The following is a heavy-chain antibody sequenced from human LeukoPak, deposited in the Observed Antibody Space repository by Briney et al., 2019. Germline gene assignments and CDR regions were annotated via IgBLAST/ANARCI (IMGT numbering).Heavy chain of an antibody. CDR2: IYYSGST. V-gene: IGHV4-31*03. J-gene: IGHJ4*02. CDR1: GGSISSGGYY. CDR3: ARLYDRESSFDY. D-gene: IGHD2-2*02. Sequence: SETLSLTCTVSGGSISSGGYYWSWIRQHPGKGLEWIGYIYYSGSTYYNPSLKSRVTISVDTSKNQFSLKLSSVTAADTAVYYCARLYDRESSFDYWGQGTLVTVSS.